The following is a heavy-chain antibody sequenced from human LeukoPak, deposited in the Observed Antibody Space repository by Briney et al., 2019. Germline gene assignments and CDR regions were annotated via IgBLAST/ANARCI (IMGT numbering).Heavy chain of an antibody. CDR2: IRYDGSNK. CDR1: GFTFSSYG. J-gene: IGHJ4*02. Sequence: GGSLRLSCAASGFTFSSYGMHWVRQAPGKGLEWVAFIRYDGSNKYYADSVKGRFTISRDNAKNSLYLQMNSLRGEDTAVYYCARGNFYSGSGSSPLDYWGQGTLVTVSS. CDR3: ARGNFYSGSGSSPLDY. D-gene: IGHD3-10*01. V-gene: IGHV3-30*02.